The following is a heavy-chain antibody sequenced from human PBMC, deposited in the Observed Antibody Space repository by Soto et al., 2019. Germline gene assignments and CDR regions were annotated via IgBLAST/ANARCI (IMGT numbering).Heavy chain of an antibody. D-gene: IGHD3-22*01. Sequence: GGSLRLSCAASGFTFSSYSMNWVRQAPGKGLEWVSSISSSSSYIYYADSVKGRFTISRDNAKNSLYLQMNSLRAEDTAVYYCARTRPGDSSGYLYYYGMDVWGQGTTVTV. CDR2: ISSSSSYI. CDR1: GFTFSSYS. J-gene: IGHJ6*02. CDR3: ARTRPGDSSGYLYYYGMDV. V-gene: IGHV3-21*01.